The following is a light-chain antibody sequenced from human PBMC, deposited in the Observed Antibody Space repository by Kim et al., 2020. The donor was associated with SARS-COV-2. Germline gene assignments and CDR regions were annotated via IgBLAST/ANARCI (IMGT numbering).Light chain of an antibody. CDR3: QSYNRSNVV. Sequence: GNAVTISCTRSSGGIDDNYVQWYQQRPGGVPTTVIYEDDQRPSGVSDRFSGSIDNSSNSASLTISGLKTEDEADYCCQSYNRSNVVFGGGTQLTVL. CDR2: EDD. J-gene: IGLJ2*01. CDR1: SGGIDDNY. V-gene: IGLV6-57*03.